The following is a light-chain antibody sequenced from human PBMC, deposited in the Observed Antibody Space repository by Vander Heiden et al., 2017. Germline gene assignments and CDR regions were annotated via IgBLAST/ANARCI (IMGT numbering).Light chain of an antibody. CDR1: NIGSES. CDR3: QVWDSARDLWV. CDR2: DDS. J-gene: IGLJ3*02. Sequence: SDVLTQPPSVSEAPGQTASIPCGGDNIGSESVHWYQQRPGQAPVLVVYDDSDRPSGIPDRFSGSNSGNTATLIISRVEAGDEADYYCQVWDSARDLWVFGGGTKLTVL. V-gene: IGLV3-21*02.